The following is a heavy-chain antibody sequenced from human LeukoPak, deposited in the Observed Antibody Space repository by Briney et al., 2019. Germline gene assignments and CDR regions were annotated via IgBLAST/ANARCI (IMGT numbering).Heavy chain of an antibody. D-gene: IGHD6-13*01. Sequence: ASVKVSCKASGYTFTGYYMHWVRQAPGQGLEWMGWINPNSGGTNYAQKFQGRVTMTRNTSISTAYMELSSLRSEDTAVYYCARGRQSRNSSRTPYYYYMDVWGKGTTVTISS. V-gene: IGHV1-2*02. J-gene: IGHJ6*03. CDR1: GYTFTGYY. CDR3: ARGRQSRNSSRTPYYYYMDV. CDR2: INPNSGGT.